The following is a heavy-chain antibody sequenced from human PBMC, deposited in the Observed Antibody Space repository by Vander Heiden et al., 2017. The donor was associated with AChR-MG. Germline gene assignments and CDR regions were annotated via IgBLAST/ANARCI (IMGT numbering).Heavy chain of an antibody. D-gene: IGHD2-2*01. CDR3: ARLWDTVVGPAARGAPYKWFDP. V-gene: IGHV5-51*01. J-gene: IGHJ5*02. CDR1: GYSFTSYW. CDR2: IYPGDSDT. Sequence: EVQLVQSGAEVKKPGESLKISCKGSGYSFTSYWIGWVRQMPGKGLEWMGIIYPGDSDTRYSPSFQGQVTISADKSISTAYLQWSSLKASDTAMYYCARLWDTVVGPAARGAPYKWFDPWGEGTLVTLAS.